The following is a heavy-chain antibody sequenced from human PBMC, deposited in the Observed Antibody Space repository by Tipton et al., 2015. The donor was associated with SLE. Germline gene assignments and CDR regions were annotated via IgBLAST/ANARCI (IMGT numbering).Heavy chain of an antibody. CDR1: GGTFNNYA. CDR2: INPYSGGT. J-gene: IGHJ4*02. V-gene: IGHV1-2*06. CDR3: ARVDGYQDY. D-gene: IGHD2-21*02. Sequence: QLVQSGPEVKKPASSVKVSCKASGGTFNNYAIHWVRQAPGQGLEWMGRINPYSGGTDYARRFQGRVTMTRDTSISTTYIELSRLTSDDTAVYYCARVDGYQDYWGQGTLVTVSS.